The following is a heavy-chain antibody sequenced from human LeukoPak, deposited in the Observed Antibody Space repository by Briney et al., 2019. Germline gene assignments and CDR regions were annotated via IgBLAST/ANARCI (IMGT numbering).Heavy chain of an antibody. CDR1: GDSISTSNSY. V-gene: IGHV4-39*01. J-gene: IGHJ2*01. CDR2: IYYSGNT. D-gene: IGHD4-17*01. Sequence: PSETLSLTCTVSGDSISTSNSYWGWIRQPPGKGLEWIGSIYYSGNTYYNASLKSRVTISVDTSKNQFSLKLTSVTAADTAVYYCARRRFYGDKSSWYFDLWGRGTLVTVSS. CDR3: ARRRFYGDKSSWYFDL.